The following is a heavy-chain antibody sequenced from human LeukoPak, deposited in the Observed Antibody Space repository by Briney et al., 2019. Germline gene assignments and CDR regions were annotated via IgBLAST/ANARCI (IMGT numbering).Heavy chain of an antibody. CDR3: ARCARNGYNYELWYFDL. CDR2: IYTSGST. J-gene: IGHJ2*01. Sequence: SETLSLTCTVSGASISSYYWSWIRQPAGKGLEWIGRIYTSGSTTYNPSLKSRVTMSVDTSKNQFSLKLSSVTAADTAVYYCARCARNGYNYELWYFDLWGRGTLVTVSS. V-gene: IGHV4-4*07. D-gene: IGHD5-24*01. CDR1: GASISSYY.